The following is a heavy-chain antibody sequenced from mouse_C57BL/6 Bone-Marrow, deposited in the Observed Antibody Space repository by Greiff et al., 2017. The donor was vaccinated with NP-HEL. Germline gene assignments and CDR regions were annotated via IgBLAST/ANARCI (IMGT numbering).Heavy chain of an antibody. D-gene: IGHD2-4*01. CDR2: IDPSDSYT. CDR3: AREGLEGAWFAY. J-gene: IGHJ3*01. V-gene: IGHV1-69*01. Sequence: VQLQQPGAELVMPGASVKLSCKASGYTFTSYWMHWVKQRPGQGLEWIGEIDPSDSYTNYNQKFKGKSTLTVDKSSSTAYMQLSSLTSEVSAVYYGAREGLEGAWFAYWGQGTLVTVSA. CDR1: GYTFTSYW.